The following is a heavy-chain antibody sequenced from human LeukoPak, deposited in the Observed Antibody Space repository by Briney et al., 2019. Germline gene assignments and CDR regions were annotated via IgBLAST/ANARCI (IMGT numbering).Heavy chain of an antibody. Sequence: GASVKVSCKASGYTFTSYDINWVRQATGQGLEWMGWMNPNSGNTGYAQKFQGRVTMTRNTSISTAYIELSSLSSEDTAVSYCARGYGDYVNYWGQGTLVTVSS. CDR3: ARGYGDYVNY. CDR2: MNPNSGNT. CDR1: GYTFTSYD. D-gene: IGHD4-17*01. J-gene: IGHJ4*02. V-gene: IGHV1-8*01.